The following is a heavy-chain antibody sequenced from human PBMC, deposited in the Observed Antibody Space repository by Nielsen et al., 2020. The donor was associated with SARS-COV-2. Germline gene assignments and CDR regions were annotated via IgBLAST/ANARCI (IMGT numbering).Heavy chain of an antibody. CDR3: ARLGTAAGLDY. CDR2: ISSSSSYI. CDR1: GFTFSSYS. V-gene: IGHV3-21*01. D-gene: IGHD6-13*01. J-gene: IGHJ4*02. Sequence: GGSLRLSCAASGFTFSSYSMNWVRQAPGKGLEWVSSISSSSSYIYYADSVKGRFTISRDNAKNSLYLQMNSLRAKDTAVYYCARLGTAAGLDYWGQGTLVTVSS.